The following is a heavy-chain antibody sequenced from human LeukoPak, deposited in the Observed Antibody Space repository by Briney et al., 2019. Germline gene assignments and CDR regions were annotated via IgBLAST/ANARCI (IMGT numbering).Heavy chain of an antibody. CDR3: ARAGELERRGFDY. Sequence: ASVKVSCKASGGTFSSYAISWVRQAPGQGLEWMGRIIPILGIANYAQKFQGRVTITADKSTSTAYMELSSLRSEDTAVYYCARAGELERRGFDYWGQGTLVTVSS. CDR1: GGTFSSYA. D-gene: IGHD1-1*01. J-gene: IGHJ4*02. CDR2: IIPILGIA. V-gene: IGHV1-69*04.